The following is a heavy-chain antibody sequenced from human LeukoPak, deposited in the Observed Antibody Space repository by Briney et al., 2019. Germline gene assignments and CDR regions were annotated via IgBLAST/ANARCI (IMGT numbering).Heavy chain of an antibody. CDR2: IYYSGST. V-gene: IGHV4-59*01. Sequence: PETLSLTCTVSGGSISSYYWSWIRQPPGKGLEWVGYIYYSGSTNYNPSLKSRVTISVDTSKNQFSLKLSSVTAADTAVYYCARYLIAAAGPPRFYYYYFGMDVWGQGTTVTVSS. D-gene: IGHD6-13*01. CDR3: ARYLIAAAGPPRFYYYYFGMDV. J-gene: IGHJ6*02. CDR1: GGSISSYY.